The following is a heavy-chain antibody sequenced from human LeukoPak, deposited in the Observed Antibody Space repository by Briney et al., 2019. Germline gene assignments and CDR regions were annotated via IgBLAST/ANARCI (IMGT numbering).Heavy chain of an antibody. D-gene: IGHD6-19*01. CDR2: IYYSGST. CDR3: AREGWQHFDY. Sequence: SETLSLTCTVSGGSISSYYWSWIRQLPGKGLEWIGYIYYSGSTNYNPSLKSRVTISVDTSKNQFSLKLSSVTAADTAVYYCAREGWQHFDYWGQGTLVTVSS. V-gene: IGHV4-59*01. CDR1: GGSISSYY. J-gene: IGHJ4*02.